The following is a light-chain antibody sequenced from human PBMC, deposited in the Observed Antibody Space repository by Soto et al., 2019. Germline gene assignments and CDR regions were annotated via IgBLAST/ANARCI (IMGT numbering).Light chain of an antibody. V-gene: IGKV1-5*03. CDR2: KAS. J-gene: IGKJ5*01. Sequence: DIQMTQSPSTLSGSVGDRVTITCRASQTISSWLAWYQQKPGKAPKLLIYKASTLKSGVPSRFSGSGSGTDFTLTISCLQSEDFATYYCQQYYSYPDTFGQGTRLEI. CDR3: QQYYSYPDT. CDR1: QTISSW.